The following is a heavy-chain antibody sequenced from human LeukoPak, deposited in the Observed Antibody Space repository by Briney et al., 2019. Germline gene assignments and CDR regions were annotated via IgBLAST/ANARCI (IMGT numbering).Heavy chain of an antibody. Sequence: SETLSLTCTVSGGSISSSSYYWGWIRQPPGKGLEWIGSIYYSGSTYYNPSLKSRVTISVDTSKNQFSLKLSSVTAADTAVYCCARHGCSGGSCSRYYYYYYMDVWGKGTTVTVSS. CDR3: ARHGCSGGSCSRYYYYYYMDV. J-gene: IGHJ6*03. CDR2: IYYSGST. V-gene: IGHV4-39*01. D-gene: IGHD2-15*01. CDR1: GGSISSSSYY.